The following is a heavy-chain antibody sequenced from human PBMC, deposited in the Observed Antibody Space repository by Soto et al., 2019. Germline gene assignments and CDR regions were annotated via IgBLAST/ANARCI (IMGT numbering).Heavy chain of an antibody. D-gene: IGHD3-22*01. Sequence: QVQLQESGPGLVKPSQTLSLTCTVSGGSISSGGYYWSWIRQHPGKGLERIGYIYYSGSTYYNPSLKSGVTITVDTSKYQCSLTLSSVTAADTAVYYCARAHYYDSSGAYYFEFWVEGTLVTVFS. CDR1: GGSISSGGYY. CDR3: ARAHYYDSSGAYYFEF. V-gene: IGHV4-31*03. J-gene: IGHJ4*02. CDR2: IYYSGST.